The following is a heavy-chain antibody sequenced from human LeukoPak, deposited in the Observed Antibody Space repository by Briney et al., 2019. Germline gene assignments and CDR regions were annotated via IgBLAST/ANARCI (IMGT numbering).Heavy chain of an antibody. Sequence: ASVKVSCKASGYTFTSYGISWVRQAPGQGLEWMGWIGAYNGNTNYAQKLQGRVTMTTDTSTSTAYMELRSLRSDDTAVYYCARNRVVPDWFDPWGQGTLVTVSS. CDR3: ARNRVVPDWFDP. V-gene: IGHV1-18*01. CDR1: GYTFTSYG. J-gene: IGHJ5*02. D-gene: IGHD2-2*01. CDR2: IGAYNGNT.